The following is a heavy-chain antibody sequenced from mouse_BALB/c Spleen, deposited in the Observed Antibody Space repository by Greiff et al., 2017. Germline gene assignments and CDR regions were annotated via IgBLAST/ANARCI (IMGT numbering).Heavy chain of an antibody. V-gene: IGHV14-3*02. CDR3: ARGEVLTSDY. J-gene: IGHJ4*01. D-gene: IGHD2-13*01. Sequence: VQLKQSGAELVKPGASVKLSCTASGFNIKDTYMHWVKQRPEQGLEWIGRIDPANGNTKYDPKFQGKATITADTSSNTAYLQLSSLTSEDTAVYYWARGEVLTSDYWGQGTSVTVSS. CDR1: GFNIKDTY. CDR2: IDPANGNT.